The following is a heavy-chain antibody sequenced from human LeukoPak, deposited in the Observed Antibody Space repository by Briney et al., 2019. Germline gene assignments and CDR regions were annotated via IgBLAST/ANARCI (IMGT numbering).Heavy chain of an antibody. CDR1: GGSINSYY. D-gene: IGHD3-10*01. CDR2: IYYSGST. Sequence: ASETLSLTCTVSGGSINSYYWSLIRQPPGKGLEWIGYIYYSGSTNYNPSLKSRVTISVDTSKNQFSLKLSSVTAADTAVYYCARVGRRAKYYYGSGTVFDYWGQGTLVTVSS. CDR3: ARVGRRAKYYYGSGTVFDY. V-gene: IGHV4-59*12. J-gene: IGHJ4*02.